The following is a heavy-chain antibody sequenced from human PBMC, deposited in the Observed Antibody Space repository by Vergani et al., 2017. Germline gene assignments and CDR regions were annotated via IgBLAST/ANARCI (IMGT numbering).Heavy chain of an antibody. Sequence: QVQLVQSGAEVKKPGSSVKVSCKASGGTFSSYAISWVRQAPGQGLEWMGRIIPIFGTANYAQKLQGRVTMTTDTSTSTAYMELRSLRSDDTAVYYCARDLNRSVPAANYWGQGTLVTVSS. CDR3: ARDLNRSVPAANY. CDR2: IIPIFGTA. CDR1: GGTFSSYA. J-gene: IGHJ4*02. D-gene: IGHD2-2*01. V-gene: IGHV1-69*06.